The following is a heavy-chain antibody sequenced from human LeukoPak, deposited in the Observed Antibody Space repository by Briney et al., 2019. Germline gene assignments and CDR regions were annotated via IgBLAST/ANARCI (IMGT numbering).Heavy chain of an antibody. CDR1: GFTFSDYY. CDR3: ARDQSPIEMSLGY. Sequence: GGSLRLSCAASGFTFSDYYMSWIRQAPGKGLEWVSYISSSGSTIYYADSVKGRFTISRDNSQNTLYLQMNSLRAEDTAMYFCARDQSPIEMSLGYWGQGSLVTVSS. J-gene: IGHJ4*02. CDR2: ISSSGSTI. D-gene: IGHD5-24*01. V-gene: IGHV3-11*01.